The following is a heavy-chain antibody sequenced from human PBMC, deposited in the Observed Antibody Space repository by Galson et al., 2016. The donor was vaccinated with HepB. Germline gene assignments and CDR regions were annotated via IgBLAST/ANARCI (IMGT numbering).Heavy chain of an antibody. CDR1: GFTVSNNY. J-gene: IGHJ5*02. CDR2: IYSSGNT. CDR3: ARGGGAAAAA. D-gene: IGHD6-13*01. Sequence: SLRLSCAASGFTVSNNYTRWVRQAPGKALEWVSLIYSSGNTHYTDSVKGRFTISRDSSKNTVYLQMNSLRVDDTAVYYCARGGGAAAAAWGQGTLVTVSS. V-gene: IGHV3-53*01.